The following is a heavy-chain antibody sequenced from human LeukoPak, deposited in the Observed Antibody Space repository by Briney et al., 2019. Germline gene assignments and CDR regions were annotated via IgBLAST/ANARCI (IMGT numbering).Heavy chain of an antibody. CDR2: IIPIFGTA. CDR3: ARAIYYYDSSGYEA. CDR1: GGTFSSYA. V-gene: IGHV1-69*05. Sequence: SVKVSCKASGGTFSSYAISLVRQAPGQGLEWMGRIIPIFGTANYAQKFQGRVTITTDESTSTAYMVLSNLRSEDTAVYYCARAIYYYDSSGYEAWGQGTLVTVSS. J-gene: IGHJ5*02. D-gene: IGHD3-22*01.